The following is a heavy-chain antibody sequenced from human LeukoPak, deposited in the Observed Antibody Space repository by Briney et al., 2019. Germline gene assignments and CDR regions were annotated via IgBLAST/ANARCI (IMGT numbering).Heavy chain of an antibody. J-gene: IGHJ4*02. CDR3: ATSGGKLSPRSFDY. Sequence: GASVKVSCKASGYTLTGYYMHWVRQAPGQGLEWMGWINPNSGGTNYAQKFQGRVTMTRDTSISTAYMELSRLRSDDTAVYYCATSGGKLSPRSFDYWGQGTLVTVSS. V-gene: IGHV1-2*02. CDR1: GYTLTGYY. CDR2: INPNSGGT. D-gene: IGHD3-10*01.